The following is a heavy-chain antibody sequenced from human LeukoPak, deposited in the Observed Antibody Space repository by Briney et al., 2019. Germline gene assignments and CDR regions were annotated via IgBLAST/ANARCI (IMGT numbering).Heavy chain of an antibody. J-gene: IGHJ4*02. V-gene: IGHV1-3*04. Sequence: ASVKVSCKASGYTFTGYYMHWVRQAPGQGLEWMGWINTGSGNTKYSQRFQDRVTITMDTSASTVYMEMNDLGSEDTAVYYCARGYSGCFHYWGQGALVTVSS. D-gene: IGHD1-26*01. CDR1: GYTFTGYY. CDR2: INTGSGNT. CDR3: ARGYSGCFHY.